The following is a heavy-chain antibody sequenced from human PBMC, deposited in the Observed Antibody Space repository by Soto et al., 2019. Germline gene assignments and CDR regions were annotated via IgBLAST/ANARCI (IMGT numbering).Heavy chain of an antibody. J-gene: IGHJ5*02. Sequence: QITLKESGPTLVKPTQTLTLTCTFSGFSLSTSGVGVGWIRQPPGKALEWLALIYWDDDKRYSPSLKSRLTITNDTSKNQVVLTMTNMDTVDTATYYCAHSLIGYYYDSSGSNWFDPWGQGTLVSVSS. D-gene: IGHD3-22*01. CDR1: GFSLSTSGVG. V-gene: IGHV2-5*02. CDR3: AHSLIGYYYDSSGSNWFDP. CDR2: IYWDDDK.